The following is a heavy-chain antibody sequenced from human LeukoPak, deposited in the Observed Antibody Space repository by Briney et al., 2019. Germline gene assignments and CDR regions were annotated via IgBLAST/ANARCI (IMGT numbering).Heavy chain of an antibody. Sequence: GGSLRLSCAASGFIFSKYAMNWVRQAPEKGLEWVSAISGSGGATDYADSVKGRFTISRDNSNNTVFLEMNSLRAEDTAVYYCARAPPGSNWKNYFDYWGQGTLVTVSS. D-gene: IGHD1-1*01. V-gene: IGHV3-23*01. CDR1: GFIFSKYA. CDR2: ISGSGGAT. J-gene: IGHJ4*02. CDR3: ARAPPGSNWKNYFDY.